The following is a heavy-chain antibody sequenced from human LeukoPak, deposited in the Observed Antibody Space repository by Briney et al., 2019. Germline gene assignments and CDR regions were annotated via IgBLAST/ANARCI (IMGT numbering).Heavy chain of an antibody. CDR1: GFTVSTNY. CDR2: IYSGGTT. Sequence: GGPLRLSCAASGFTVSTNYLSWVRQAPGKGLEWVSVIYSGGTTHYADSVKGRFTISRDNSKNTLYLQMNSLRVEDTAVYYCARTYYYDSSGPDWGQGTLVTVSS. CDR3: ARTYYYDSSGPD. J-gene: IGHJ4*02. V-gene: IGHV3-66*01. D-gene: IGHD3-22*01.